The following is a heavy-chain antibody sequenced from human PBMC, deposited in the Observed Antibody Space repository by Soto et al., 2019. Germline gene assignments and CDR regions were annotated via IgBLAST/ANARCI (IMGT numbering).Heavy chain of an antibody. CDR1: GFAFSTHA. V-gene: IGHV3-74*01. CDR3: ARGSSSWYVSFDY. CDR2: INSDGSIT. J-gene: IGHJ4*02. D-gene: IGHD6-13*01. Sequence: GGSLRLSCVASGFAFSTHAMSWVRQAPGKGLEWVSRINSDGSITSYADSVKGQFTISRDNAKNTPYLQMNSLSADDTAVYYCARGSSSWYVSFDYWGQGILVTVSS.